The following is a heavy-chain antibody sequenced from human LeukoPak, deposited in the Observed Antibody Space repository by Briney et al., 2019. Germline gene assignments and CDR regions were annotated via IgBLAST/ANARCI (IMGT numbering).Heavy chain of an antibody. D-gene: IGHD6-13*01. CDR2: IFPGDSDA. CDR1: GYTFTNYW. Sequence: GESLKISCKGSGYTFTNYWIGWVRRVPGKGLEGMGIIFPGDSDARYSPSFQGQVTMSADKSIDTAYLQWSSLQASDTAMYYCARSPRAAAGTGWFDPWGQGTLVTVSS. V-gene: IGHV5-51*01. J-gene: IGHJ5*02. CDR3: ARSPRAAAGTGWFDP.